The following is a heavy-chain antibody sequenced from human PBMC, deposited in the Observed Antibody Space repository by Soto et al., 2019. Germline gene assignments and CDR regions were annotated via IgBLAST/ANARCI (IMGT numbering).Heavy chain of an antibody. D-gene: IGHD3-10*01. V-gene: IGHV4-31*03. J-gene: IGHJ4*02. CDR1: GGSISSSGYN. Sequence: SETQSLTSTVSGGSISSSGYNWSWIRQHPGKGLEWIGYIYYSGSTYYNPSLKSRVTISVDTSQNQFSLKLSSVTAADTAVYFCARYGSGSYYPTTFDYWGQGALVTVSS. CDR2: IYYSGST. CDR3: ARYGSGSYYPTTFDY.